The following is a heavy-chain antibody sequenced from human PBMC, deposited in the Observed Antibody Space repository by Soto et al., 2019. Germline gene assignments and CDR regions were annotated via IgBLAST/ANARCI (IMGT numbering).Heavy chain of an antibody. V-gene: IGHV4-59*08. D-gene: IGHD3-9*01. J-gene: IGHJ6*03. CDR3: ARRMGPYYDILTGYRPAYYYMDV. Sequence: SETLSLTCTVSGGSISSYYWSWIRQPPGKGLEWIGYIYYSGGTNYNPSLKSRVTISVDTSKNQFSLKLSSVTAADTAVYYCARRMGPYYDILTGYRPAYYYMDVWGKGTTVTVSS. CDR1: GGSISSYY. CDR2: IYYSGGT.